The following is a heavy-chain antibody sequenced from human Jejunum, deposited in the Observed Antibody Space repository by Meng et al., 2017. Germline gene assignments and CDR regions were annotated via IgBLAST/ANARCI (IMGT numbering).Heavy chain of an antibody. J-gene: IGHJ6*01. V-gene: IGHV4-31*03. Sequence: SETLSLTCTVSGDSISSDTYYWSWIRQLPGGGLEWIGYLFYTGSTYYSPSLKSRVSMSVDTSKTQFSLTLSSVTAADTAVYYCARVKLSYCTTTSCYVFVPWGQGNPV. CDR2: LFYTGST. CDR3: ARVKLSYCTTTSCYVFVP. CDR1: GDSISSDTYY. D-gene: IGHD2-2*01.